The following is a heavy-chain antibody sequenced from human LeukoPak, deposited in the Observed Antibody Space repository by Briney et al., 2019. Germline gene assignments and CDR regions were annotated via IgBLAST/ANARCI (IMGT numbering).Heavy chain of an antibody. V-gene: IGHV1-46*01. CDR2: IDPSGGST. CDR3: ARIGRRPSDAFDI. D-gene: IGHD1-1*01. J-gene: IGHJ3*02. CDR1: GYTFTNFY. Sequence: ASVKVSCKASGYTFTNFYMHWVRQAPGQGPGWMGRIDPSGGSTYYAQKFQGRVTMTRDTSTSTVYMERSSLRPEDTAVYYCARIGRRPSDAFDIWGRGTVVTVSS.